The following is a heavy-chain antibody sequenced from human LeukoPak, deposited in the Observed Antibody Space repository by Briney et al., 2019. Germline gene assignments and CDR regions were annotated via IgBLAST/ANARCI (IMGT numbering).Heavy chain of an antibody. V-gene: IGHV3-23*01. CDR2: ISGSGGST. J-gene: IGHJ4*02. CDR3: ARGIAAADY. D-gene: IGHD6-13*01. Sequence: GGSLRLSCAASGFTFSSYTMNWVRQAPGKGLEWVSAISGSGGSTYYADSVKGRFTISRDNSKNTLYLQMNSLRAEDTAVYYCARGIAAADYWGQGTLVTVSS. CDR1: GFTFSSYT.